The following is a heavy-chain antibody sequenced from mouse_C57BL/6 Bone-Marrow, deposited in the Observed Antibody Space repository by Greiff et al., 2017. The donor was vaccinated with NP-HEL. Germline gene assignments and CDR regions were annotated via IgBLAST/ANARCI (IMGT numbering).Heavy chain of an antibody. CDR3: ARIYYYGSKYYFDY. D-gene: IGHD1-1*01. CDR2: ISDGGSYT. Sequence: EVQGVESGGGLVKPGGSLKLSCAASGFTFSSYAMSWVRQTPEKRLEWVATISDGGSYTYYPDNVKGRFTISRDNAKNNLYLQMSHLKSEDTAMYYCARIYYYGSKYYFDYWGQGTTRTVSS. J-gene: IGHJ2*01. V-gene: IGHV5-4*01. CDR1: GFTFSSYA.